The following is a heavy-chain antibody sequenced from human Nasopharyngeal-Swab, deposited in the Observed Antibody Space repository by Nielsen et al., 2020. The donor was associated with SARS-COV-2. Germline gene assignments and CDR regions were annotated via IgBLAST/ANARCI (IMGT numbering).Heavy chain of an antibody. D-gene: IGHD1-26*01. CDR1: GGSISSSYW. CDR3: ARDVVGATTTDAFDI. V-gene: IGHV4-4*01. CDR2: IYDSGST. Sequence: ETLSLTCAVSGGSISSSYWWSWVRQPPGKGLEWIGEIYDSGSTNYNPSLKSRVTISVDESKNQFSLKLSSVTAADTAVYFCARDVVGATTTDAFDIWGQGTMVPVSS. J-gene: IGHJ3*02.